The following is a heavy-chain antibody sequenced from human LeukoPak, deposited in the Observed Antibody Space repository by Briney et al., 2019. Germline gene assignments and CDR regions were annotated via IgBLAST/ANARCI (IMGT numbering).Heavy chain of an antibody. CDR1: GFTFSNYW. D-gene: IGHD1-26*01. CDR3: ARGGHIVGATSWFDP. Sequence: PGGSLRLSCVASGFTFSNYWMSWVRQAPGKGLEWVANIKQDSSEKYYVDSVKGRFTISRENAKNSLYLQMNSLRAGDTAVYYCARGGHIVGATSWFDPWGQGSLVTVSS. V-gene: IGHV3-7*01. CDR2: IKQDSSEK. J-gene: IGHJ5*02.